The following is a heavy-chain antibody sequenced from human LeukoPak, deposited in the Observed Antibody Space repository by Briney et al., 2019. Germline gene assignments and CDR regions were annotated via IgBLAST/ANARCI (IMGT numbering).Heavy chain of an antibody. D-gene: IGHD6-13*01. J-gene: IGHJ4*02. CDR3: ARHRVGSSFDD. Sequence: SETLSLTCTVSSGSISSHYCSWIRQPPGKGLEWVGHIHYSGSTKYNPSLKSRVTISVDTSKNQFSLKLTSVTAADTAMYYCARHRVGSSFDDWGQGTLVTVSS. CDR2: IHYSGST. CDR1: SGSISSHY. V-gene: IGHV4-59*08.